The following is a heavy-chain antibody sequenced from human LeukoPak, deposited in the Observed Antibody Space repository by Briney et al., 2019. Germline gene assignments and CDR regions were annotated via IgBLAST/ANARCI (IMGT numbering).Heavy chain of an antibody. CDR3: TRRGVDSSSWYYYYGMDV. Sequence: GGSLRLSCAASGFTFSGSAMHWVRQASEKGLEWVGRIRSKANSYATAYAASVKGRFTISRDDSKNTAYLQMNSLKTEDTAVYYCTRRGVDSSSWYYYYGMDVWGQGTTVTVSS. CDR2: IRSKANSYAT. CDR1: GFTFSGSA. J-gene: IGHJ6*02. V-gene: IGHV3-73*01. D-gene: IGHD6-13*01.